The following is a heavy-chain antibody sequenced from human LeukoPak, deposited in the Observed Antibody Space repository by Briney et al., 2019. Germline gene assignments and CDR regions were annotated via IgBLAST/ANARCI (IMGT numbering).Heavy chain of an antibody. CDR3: ARWEAVAGTFQH. CDR2: INPNSGGT. CDR1: GYTFTGYY. D-gene: IGHD6-19*01. V-gene: IGHV1-2*02. J-gene: IGHJ1*01. Sequence: ASVKVSCKASGYTFTGYYMHWVRQAPGQGLEWMGWINPNSGGTSYAQKFQSRVTMTRDTSISTAYMELSRLRSDDTAVYYCARWEAVAGTFQHWGQGTLVTVSS.